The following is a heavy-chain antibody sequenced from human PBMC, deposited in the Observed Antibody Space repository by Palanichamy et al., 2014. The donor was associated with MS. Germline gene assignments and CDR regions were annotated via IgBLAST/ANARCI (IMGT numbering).Heavy chain of an antibody. Sequence: QVQVQQWGAGLVKPSETLSLTCAVSDGALRGHYWSWIRQSPGKGLEWIGEINYSGRTYYQESLQSRLTISLDTSKSQISLQLRSVTAADTGVYYCARPIDGSGSFNNDPNPFDSWGQGILVSVSS. CDR3: ARPIDGSGSFNNDPNPFDS. D-gene: IGHD3-10*01. V-gene: IGHV4-34*01. J-gene: IGHJ4*02. CDR1: DGALRGHY. CDR2: INYSGRT.